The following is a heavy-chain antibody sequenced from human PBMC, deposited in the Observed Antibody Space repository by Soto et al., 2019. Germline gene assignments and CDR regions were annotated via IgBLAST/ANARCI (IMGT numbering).Heavy chain of an antibody. CDR1: GGTFSSCA. CDR3: AGPRYCSGGSCYSYYFDY. CDR2: IIPIFGTA. V-gene: IGHV1-69*06. J-gene: IGHJ4*02. Sequence: GASVKVSCKASGGTFSSCAISWVRQAPGQGLEWMGGIIPIFGTANYAQKFQGRVTITADKSTSTAYMELSSLRSEDTAVYYCAGPRYCSGGSCYSYYFDYWGQGTLVTVS. D-gene: IGHD2-15*01.